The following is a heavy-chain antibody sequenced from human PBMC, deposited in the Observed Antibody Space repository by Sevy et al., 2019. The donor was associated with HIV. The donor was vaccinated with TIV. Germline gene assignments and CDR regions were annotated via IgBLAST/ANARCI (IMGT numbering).Heavy chain of an antibody. CDR2: INPNSGGT. CDR3: ARATGDGDNLFDY. J-gene: IGHJ4*02. Sequence: ASVKVSCKASGYTFTGYYMHWVRQAPGQGLEWMGWINPNSGGTNYAQKFQGRVTMTRDTSISTAYMELSRLRSDDTAVYYCARATGDGDNLFDYWGQGTLVTVSS. D-gene: IGHD4-4*01. CDR1: GYTFTGYY. V-gene: IGHV1-2*02.